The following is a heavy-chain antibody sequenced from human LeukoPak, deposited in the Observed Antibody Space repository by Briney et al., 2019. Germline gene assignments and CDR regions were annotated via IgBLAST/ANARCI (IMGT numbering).Heavy chain of an antibody. CDR2: ISGSRGST. J-gene: IGHJ4*02. CDR3: AKACMIWTGRHGVDY. D-gene: IGHD2-8*01. V-gene: IGHV3-23*01. Sequence: QPGWSLRLSCATSGFIFSTYALSWVRQAPGKGLEGASSISGSRGSTYHADSVKGRFTISRDGSKNTLYLQMNSLRAEDTAIYYCAKACMIWTGRHGVDYWGQGTLVTVSS. CDR1: GFIFSTYA.